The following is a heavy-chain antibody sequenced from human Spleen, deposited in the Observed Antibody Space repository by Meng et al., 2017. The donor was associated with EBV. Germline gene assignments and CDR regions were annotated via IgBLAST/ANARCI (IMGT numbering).Heavy chain of an antibody. V-gene: IGHV4-34*01. CDR1: GESFSGNY. D-gene: IGHD4-17*01. CDR3: AGGRGLPNY. Sequence: QVQLQQWGAVLLKPSETLSLTCAVYGESFSGNYWTWIRQPPGKGLEWIGDINHSGITNYNPSLKSRVTISADTSKNQFSLKMASVTAADTALYYCAGGRGLPNYWGQGTLVTVSS. CDR2: INHSGIT. J-gene: IGHJ4*02.